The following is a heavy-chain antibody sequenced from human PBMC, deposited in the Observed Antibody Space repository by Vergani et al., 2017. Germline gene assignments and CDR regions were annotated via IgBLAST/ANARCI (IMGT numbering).Heavy chain of an antibody. D-gene: IGHD2-2*02. CDR3: ARDSGGCSSTSCYTYFDY. Sequence: QVQLVQSGAEVKKPGSSVKVSCKASGGTFSSYAISWVRQAPGQGLEWMGGIIPIFGTANYAQKFQGRVTITADESTSTAYRELSSLRSEDTAGYYCARDSGGCSSTSCYTYFDYWGQGTLVTVSS. CDR2: IIPIFGTA. V-gene: IGHV1-69*01. CDR1: GGTFSSYA. J-gene: IGHJ4*02.